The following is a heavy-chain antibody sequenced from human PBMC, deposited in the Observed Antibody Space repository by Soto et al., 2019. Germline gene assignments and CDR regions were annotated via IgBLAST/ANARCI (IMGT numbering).Heavy chain of an antibody. J-gene: IGHJ4*02. V-gene: IGHV1-3*01. CDR1: GYTFTSYS. CDR2: INAGNGNT. D-gene: IGHD4-17*01. Sequence: GASVKVSCKASGYTFTSYSMHWVLEAPGQRLEWMGWINAGNGNTKYSQKFQGRVTITRDTSASTAYMELSGLRSEDTAVYYCARDPSTRGGDYLFDYWGQGTLVTVSS. CDR3: ARDPSTRGGDYLFDY.